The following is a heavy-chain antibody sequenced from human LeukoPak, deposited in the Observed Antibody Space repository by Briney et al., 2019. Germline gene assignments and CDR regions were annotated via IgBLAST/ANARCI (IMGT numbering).Heavy chain of an antibody. Sequence: ASVKVSCKASGYTFTDYGLSWVRQAPGQRLEWMGWIRVYNGDTNYAQKFQGRLTVTTDPSTSTAYMELRSLRSDDTAAYYCARGGDNYMDFWGQGTLVTISS. CDR1: GYTFTDYG. D-gene: IGHD1-1*01. V-gene: IGHV1-18*01. J-gene: IGHJ4*02. CDR2: IRVYNGDT. CDR3: ARGGDNYMDF.